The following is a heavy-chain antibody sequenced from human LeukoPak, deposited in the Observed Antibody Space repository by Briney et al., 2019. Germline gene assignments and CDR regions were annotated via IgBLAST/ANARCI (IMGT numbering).Heavy chain of an antibody. CDR2: VFYTGST. CDR1: GVSIISSNYY. V-gene: IGHV4-39*01. Sequence: PSETLSLTCTVSGVSIISSNYYWGWFRQPPGKSLEWIASVFYTGSTRHNPSLKSRVTISTDTSKNEFSLNLSSVTAEDTAVYYCARRLGSSADGILKYYFDYWGQGTLVTVSS. CDR3: ARRLGSSADGILKYYFDY. J-gene: IGHJ4*02. D-gene: IGHD6-13*01.